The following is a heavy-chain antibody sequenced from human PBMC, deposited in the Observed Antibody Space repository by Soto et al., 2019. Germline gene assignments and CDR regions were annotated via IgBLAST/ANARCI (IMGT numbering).Heavy chain of an antibody. Sequence: QVQLQESGPGLVKPSQTLSLTCTVSGGSISSGGYYWSWIRQHPGKGLEWIGYIYYSGSTYYNPSLKSRVTISVDTSKNQFSQKLSSVTAADTAVYYCARVDDYGDYKVVLDIWGQGTMVTVSS. CDR3: ARVDDYGDYKVVLDI. CDR2: IYYSGST. V-gene: IGHV4-31*03. J-gene: IGHJ3*02. CDR1: GGSISSGGYY. D-gene: IGHD4-17*01.